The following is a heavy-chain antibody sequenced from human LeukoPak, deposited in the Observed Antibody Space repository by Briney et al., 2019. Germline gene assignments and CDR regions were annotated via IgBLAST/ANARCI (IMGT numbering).Heavy chain of an antibody. CDR1: VDTFSSYA. CDR3: ASRLTDYGSGSYYRAFDI. V-gene: IGHV1-69*01. Sequence: SVKVSCRASVDTFSSYAIIWVPQAPGQGLEWRGGIIPIFGTANYAQKFQGRVTITADESTSTAYMELSSLRSEDTAVYYCASRLTDYGSGSYYRAFDIWGQGTMVTVSS. D-gene: IGHD3-10*01. CDR2: IIPIFGTA. J-gene: IGHJ3*02.